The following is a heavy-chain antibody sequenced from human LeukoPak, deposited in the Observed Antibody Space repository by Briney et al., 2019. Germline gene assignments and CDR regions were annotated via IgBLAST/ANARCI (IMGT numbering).Heavy chain of an antibody. J-gene: IGHJ3*02. CDR3: ARVWNYDFWSGYYPPGAFDI. V-gene: IGHV3-20*04. CDR1: GFTFYDYG. CDR2: INWNGGST. Sequence: GGSLRLSCAASGFTFYDYGMSWVRQAPGKGLEWVSGINWNGGSTVYADSVKGRFTISRDNAKNSLYLQMNSLRAEDTALYYCARVWNYDFWSGYYPPGAFDIWGQGTMVTVSS. D-gene: IGHD3-3*01.